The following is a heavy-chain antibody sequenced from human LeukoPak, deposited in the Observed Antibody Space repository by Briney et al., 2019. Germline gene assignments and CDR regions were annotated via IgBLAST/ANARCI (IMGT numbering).Heavy chain of an antibody. V-gene: IGHV1-69*05. Sequence: SVKVSCKASGGSFRGHGISWVRQAPGQGPQWMGGIIPVFHTTNYAQEFQGRVTLIIDESTSMAYMELSSLRSDHTAVYFCARARSTVLNDAYDIWGQGTMVTVSS. J-gene: IGHJ3*02. CDR3: ARARSTVLNDAYDI. CDR1: GGSFRGHG. D-gene: IGHD2-2*01. CDR2: IIPVFHTT.